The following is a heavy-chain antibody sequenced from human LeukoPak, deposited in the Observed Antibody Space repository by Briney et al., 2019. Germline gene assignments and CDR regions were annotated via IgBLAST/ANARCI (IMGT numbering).Heavy chain of an antibody. V-gene: IGHV1-18*01. J-gene: IGHJ3*02. CDR3: ARDHPPRDSGSFNDAFDI. D-gene: IGHD1-26*01. Sequence: GASVKVSCKASGYTFTSYGISWVRQAPGQGLEWMGWISAYNGNTNYAQKLQGRVTMTRDMSTSTVYMELSSLRSEDTAVYYCARDHPPRDSGSFNDAFDIWGQGTMVTVSS. CDR2: ISAYNGNT. CDR1: GYTFTSYG.